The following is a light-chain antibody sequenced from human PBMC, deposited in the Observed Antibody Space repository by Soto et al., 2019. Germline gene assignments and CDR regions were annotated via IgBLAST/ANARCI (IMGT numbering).Light chain of an antibody. Sequence: EIVMTQSPATLSVSPGERATLSCRASQSVSSNLAWYQQKPGQAPRLLIYGASTRATGTPARFSGSGSGTEFTLTISSLRSEDFAVYYCQQYNNWPWYTFGQGTKLEIK. CDR3: QQYNNWPWYT. V-gene: IGKV3-15*01. J-gene: IGKJ2*01. CDR1: QSVSSN. CDR2: GAS.